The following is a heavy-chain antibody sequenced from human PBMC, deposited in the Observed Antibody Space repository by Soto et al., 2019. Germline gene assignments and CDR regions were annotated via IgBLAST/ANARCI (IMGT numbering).Heavy chain of an antibody. Sequence: ESGPTLVNPPQNLTLTCTFSGFSLSTSGMCVSWIRQPPGKALEWLARIDWDDDKYYSTSLKTRLTISKDTSKNQVVLTMTNMDPVDTATYYCHAFMITFGGVIVAGDYWGQGTLVTVSS. CDR1: GFSLSTSGMC. J-gene: IGHJ4*02. CDR3: HAFMITFGGVIVAGDY. V-gene: IGHV2-70*11. CDR2: IDWDDDK. D-gene: IGHD3-16*02.